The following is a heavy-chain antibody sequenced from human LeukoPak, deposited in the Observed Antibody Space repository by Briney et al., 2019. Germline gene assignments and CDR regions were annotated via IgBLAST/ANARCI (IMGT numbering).Heavy chain of an antibody. CDR3: ARVEDYDILTGFDY. CDR1: GFAFSYYW. Sequence: GGSLRLSCAGSGFAFSYYWMSWVRQAPGKGLEWVANIKQDGREKYYVDSVKGRFTISRDNAKNSLYLQMNSLRAEDTAVYYCARVEDYDILTGFDYWGQGTLVTVSS. J-gene: IGHJ4*02. D-gene: IGHD3-9*01. V-gene: IGHV3-7*01. CDR2: IKQDGREK.